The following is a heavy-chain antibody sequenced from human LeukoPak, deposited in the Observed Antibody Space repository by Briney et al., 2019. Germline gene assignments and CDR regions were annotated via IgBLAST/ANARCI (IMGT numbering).Heavy chain of an antibody. CDR2: INYSGST. J-gene: IGHJ4*02. CDR3: ARLGAATGVDY. D-gene: IGHD6-13*01. V-gene: IGHV4-39*01. Sequence: PETLSLTCTVSGGSISSSSYYWGWIRQPPGKGLEWIGSINYSGSTYYNPSLKSRVTISVDTSKNQFSLKLSSVTAADTAVYYCARLGAATGVDYWGQGTLVTVSS. CDR1: GGSISSSSYY.